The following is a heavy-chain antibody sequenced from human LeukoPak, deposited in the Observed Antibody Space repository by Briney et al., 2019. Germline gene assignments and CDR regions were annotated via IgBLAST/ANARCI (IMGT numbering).Heavy chain of an antibody. CDR3: ARDRTLGYCSSTSCYYYFDY. J-gene: IGHJ4*02. V-gene: IGHV1-46*01. Sequence: ASVKVSCKASGYTFTNYYIHWVRQAPGQGLEWMGIVNPSSGDTNYAQKFQGRVTMTRDTSTTTVYMELSSLRSEDTAVYYCARDRTLGYCSSTSCYYYFDYWGQGTLVTVSS. D-gene: IGHD2-2*01. CDR1: GYTFTNYY. CDR2: VNPSSGDT.